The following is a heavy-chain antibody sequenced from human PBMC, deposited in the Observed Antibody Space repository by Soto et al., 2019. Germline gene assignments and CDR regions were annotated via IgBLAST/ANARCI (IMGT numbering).Heavy chain of an antibody. D-gene: IGHD5-12*01. CDR2: VRGNGDPP. Sequence: TGGSLRLSCSASGFTFSSYAMQWVRQAPGKGLEYVSGVRGNGDPPFYADSVKGRFTISRDNSKNTLYLQMSSLSADDTAVYYCVKSRGGNNFDFFDWGQGALVTVSS. CDR3: VKSRGGNNFDFFD. CDR1: GFTFSSYA. V-gene: IGHV3-64D*06. J-gene: IGHJ4*02.